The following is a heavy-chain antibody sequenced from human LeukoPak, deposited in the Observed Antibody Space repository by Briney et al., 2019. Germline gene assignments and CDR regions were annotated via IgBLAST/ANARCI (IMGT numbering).Heavy chain of an antibody. Sequence: GGSLRLSCAASGFTFSDYYMSWIRQAPGKGPEWVSYISSSGSTIYYADSVKGRFTISRDNAKNSLYLQMNSLRAEDTAVYYCAKEGCSSTSCSYDYYYYMDVWGKGTTVTVSS. CDR2: ISSSGSTI. V-gene: IGHV3-11*04. J-gene: IGHJ6*03. CDR3: AKEGCSSTSCSYDYYYYMDV. D-gene: IGHD2-2*01. CDR1: GFTFSDYY.